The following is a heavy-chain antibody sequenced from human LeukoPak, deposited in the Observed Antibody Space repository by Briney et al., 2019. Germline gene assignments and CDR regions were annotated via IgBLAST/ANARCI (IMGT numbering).Heavy chain of an antibody. J-gene: IGHJ6*03. Sequence: SETLSLTCTVSGYSISSGYYWGWIRQPPGKGLEWIGSIYHSGSTYYNPSLKSRVTISVDTSKNQFSLRLSSVTAADTAVYYCARGYYGSGSYLSYYYYMDVWGKGTTVTISS. D-gene: IGHD3-10*01. CDR1: GYSISSGYY. CDR3: ARGYYGSGSYLSYYYYMDV. CDR2: IYHSGST. V-gene: IGHV4-38-2*02.